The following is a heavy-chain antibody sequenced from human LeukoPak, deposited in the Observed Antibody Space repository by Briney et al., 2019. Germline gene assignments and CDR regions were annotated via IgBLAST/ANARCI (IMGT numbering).Heavy chain of an antibody. D-gene: IGHD2-15*01. CDR3: ARGSAYCSGGSCYPASYYYMDV. CDR2: IYYSGST. J-gene: IGHJ6*03. Sequence: PSETLSLTCTVSGGSISSHYWSWIRQPPGKGLEWIGYIYYSGSTNYNPSLKSRVTISVDTSKNQFSLKLSSVTAADTAVYYCARGSAYCSGGSCYPASYYYMDVWGKGTTVTVSS. V-gene: IGHV4-59*11. CDR1: GGSISSHY.